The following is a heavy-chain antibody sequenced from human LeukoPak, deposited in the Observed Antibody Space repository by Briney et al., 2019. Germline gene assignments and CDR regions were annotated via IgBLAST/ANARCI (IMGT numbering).Heavy chain of an antibody. CDR2: IYHSGST. V-gene: IGHV4-30-2*01. D-gene: IGHD5-12*01. J-gene: IGHJ4*02. Sequence: SETLSLTCADSGGSISSGGYSWSWIRQPPGKGLEWIGYIYHSGSTSYNPSPKSRVSISVDRSKNQFSLKLSSVTASDTAGDYCARGGDIVATHFDDWGQGTLVTVSS. CDR3: ARGGDIVATHFDD. CDR1: GGSISSGGYS.